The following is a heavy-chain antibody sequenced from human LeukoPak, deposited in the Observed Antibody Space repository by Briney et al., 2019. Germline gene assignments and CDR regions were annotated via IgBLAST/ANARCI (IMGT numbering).Heavy chain of an antibody. Sequence: GGTLRLSCAASGFTFSNYGMHWLRQAPGKGLEWVAFIRNDDGSNKYYADSVKGRFTISRDNSKNTVHLQMNSLRVEDTAVYYCAKDEAQYFQHWGQGTLVTVSA. J-gene: IGHJ1*01. CDR2: IRNDDGSNK. CDR3: AKDEAQYFQH. V-gene: IGHV3-30*02. CDR1: GFTFSNYG.